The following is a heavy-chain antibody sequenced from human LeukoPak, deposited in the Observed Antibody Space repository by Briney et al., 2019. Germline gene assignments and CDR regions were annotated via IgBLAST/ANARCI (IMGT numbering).Heavy chain of an antibody. CDR1: GYSLTNYW. CDR3: ARHIAPGYNSGWYFDY. Sequence: GESLKISCKGSGYSLTNYWIGWVRQMPGKGLEWMGTIYPGDSDIRYSPSFQGQVTMSADKSVSTASLQWSSLKASDTAMYYCARHIAPGYNSGWYFDYWGQGTLVTVSS. D-gene: IGHD6-19*01. J-gene: IGHJ4*02. V-gene: IGHV5-51*01. CDR2: IYPGDSDI.